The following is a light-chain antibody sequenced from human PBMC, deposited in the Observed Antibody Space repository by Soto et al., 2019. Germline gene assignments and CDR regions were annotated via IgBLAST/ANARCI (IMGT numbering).Light chain of an antibody. CDR2: EVT. CDR1: SSDVGGYDY. CDR3: SSYAGSNIHYV. J-gene: IGLJ1*01. Sequence: QSALTQPPSASGSPEQSVTISCTGTSSDVGGYDYVSWYQQHPDKAPKLMIFEVTKRPSGVPDRFSGSKSGNTASLTVSGLQAEDEADYYCSSYAGSNIHYVFGTGTKVTVL. V-gene: IGLV2-8*01.